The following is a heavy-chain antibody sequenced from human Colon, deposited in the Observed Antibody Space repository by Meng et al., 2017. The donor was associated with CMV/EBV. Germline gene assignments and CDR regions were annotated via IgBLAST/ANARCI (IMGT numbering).Heavy chain of an antibody. V-gene: IGHV3-15*05. CDR1: GFTFTDAW. CDR2: SRSKSEKWRI. Sequence: GESLKISCAASGFTFTDAWINWVRQTPGKGLEWVGRSRSKSEKWRIEYAVPVRDRFIISRDNSRSMVFLQMYSLTTEDTGVYYCAPDVPQPLAQIDYWGPGTLVTVSS. CDR3: APDVPQPLAQIDY. J-gene: IGHJ4*02. D-gene: IGHD2-21*01.